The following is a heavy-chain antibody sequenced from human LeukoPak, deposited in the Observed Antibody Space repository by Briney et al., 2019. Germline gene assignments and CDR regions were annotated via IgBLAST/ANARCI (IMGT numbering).Heavy chain of an antibody. CDR2: IYYSGST. Sequence: PSETLSLTCTVSGGSISSYYWSWIRQPPGKGLEWIGYIYYSGSTNYNPSLKSRVTISVDTSKNQFSLKLSSVTAADTAVYYCARYAYCSSTSCYGYYFDYWGQGTLVTVSS. V-gene: IGHV4-59*01. D-gene: IGHD2-2*01. J-gene: IGHJ4*02. CDR1: GGSISSYY. CDR3: ARYAYCSSTSCYGYYFDY.